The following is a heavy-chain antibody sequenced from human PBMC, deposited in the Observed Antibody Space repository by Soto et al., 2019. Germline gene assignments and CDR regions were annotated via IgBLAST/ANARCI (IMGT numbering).Heavy chain of an antibody. CDR1: GGSISSGDYY. CDR2: IYYSGST. CDR3: ARDNILGILYGGMDV. D-gene: IGHD3-3*01. Sequence: ALETLSLTCTVSGGSISSGDYYWSLIRQPPGKGLEWIGYIYYSGSTYYNPSLKSRVTISVDTSKNQFSLKLSSVTAADTAVYYCARDNILGILYGGMDVWGQGTTVTVS. J-gene: IGHJ6*02. V-gene: IGHV4-30-4*01.